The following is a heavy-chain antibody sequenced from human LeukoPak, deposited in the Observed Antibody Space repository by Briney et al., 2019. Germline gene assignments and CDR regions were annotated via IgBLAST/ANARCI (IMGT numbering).Heavy chain of an antibody. J-gene: IGHJ6*03. CDR3: ARGRVGTSSTDYYYYMDV. Sequence: SETLSLTCTVSGGSISSYYWSWIRQPPGKGLEWIGYIYYSGSTNYNPSLKSRVTISVDTSKNQFSLKLSSVTAADTAVYYCARGRVGTSSTDYYYYMDVWGKGTTVTVSS. D-gene: IGHD2-2*01. CDR1: GGSISSYY. V-gene: IGHV4-59*01. CDR2: IYYSGST.